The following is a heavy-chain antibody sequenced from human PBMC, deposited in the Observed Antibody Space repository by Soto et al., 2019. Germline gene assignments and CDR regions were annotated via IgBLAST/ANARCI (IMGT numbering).Heavy chain of an antibody. Sequence: EVQLVESGGGLVQPGGSLRLPCAASGFTFSSQWMYWVRQSPGKGPVWVSYINSDGSRIAYADSVKGRFTISRDNAKNTLYLQMNSLRVEDTAVYYCVRDIRWGRGTLVTVSS. J-gene: IGHJ4*02. V-gene: IGHV3-74*03. CDR3: VRDIR. CDR1: GFTFSSQW. CDR2: INSDGSRI.